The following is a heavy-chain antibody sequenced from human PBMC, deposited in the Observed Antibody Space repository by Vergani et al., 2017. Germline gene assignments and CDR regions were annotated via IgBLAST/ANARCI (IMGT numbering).Heavy chain of an antibody. CDR1: GYTFTSYW. Sequence: EVQLVQSGAEVKKPGESLTISCKGSGYTFTSYWIGWVRQMPGKGLEWMGIIYPGDSDTRYSPTFQGQVTISADKSISTAYLQWSSLKASDTAMFYCAKRGYDPRDAFDIWGQGTMVTVSS. D-gene: IGHD3-10*01. CDR2: IYPGDSDT. CDR3: AKRGYDPRDAFDI. J-gene: IGHJ3*02. V-gene: IGHV5-51*03.